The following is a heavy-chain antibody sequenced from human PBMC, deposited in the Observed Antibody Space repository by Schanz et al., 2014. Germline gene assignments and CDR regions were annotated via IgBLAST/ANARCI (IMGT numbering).Heavy chain of an antibody. D-gene: IGHD3-22*01. CDR1: GFSFSDYW. CDR3: ARDKGGYYPFDY. CDR2: INQDGSDK. Sequence: EVQLVESEGGLVQPGGSLRLSCEGSGFSFSDYWMGWVRQAPGKRLEWVANINQDGSDKSYVDSVKGRFTISRDNAKNSLYLQMNSLRAEDTAVYYCARDKGGYYPFDYWGQGTTVIVSS. J-gene: IGHJ4*03. V-gene: IGHV3-7*01.